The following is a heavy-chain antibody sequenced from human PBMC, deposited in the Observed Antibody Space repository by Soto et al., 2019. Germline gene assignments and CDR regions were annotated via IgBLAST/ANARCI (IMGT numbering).Heavy chain of an antibody. Sequence: GGSLRLSCADSGFTVSSNYMSWVRQAPGKGLEWVSVIYSGGSTYYADSVKGRFTISRDNSKNTLYLQMNSLRVEDTAVYYCARGAPYGSGSYYKDWGQGTLVTVSS. V-gene: IGHV3-53*01. D-gene: IGHD3-10*01. CDR1: GFTVSSNY. J-gene: IGHJ1*01. CDR2: IYSGGST. CDR3: ARGAPYGSGSYYKD.